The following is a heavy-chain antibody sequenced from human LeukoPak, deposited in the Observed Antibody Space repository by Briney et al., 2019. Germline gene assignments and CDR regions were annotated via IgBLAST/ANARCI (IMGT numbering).Heavy chain of an antibody. CDR1: GYTFTGYY. V-gene: IGHV1-2*02. CDR3: VSTAAGPAYYFDY. J-gene: IGHJ4*02. CDR2: INPNSGGT. D-gene: IGHD6-13*01. Sequence: ASVKVSCKASGYTFTGYYMHWVRRAPGQGLEWMGWINPNSGGTNYAQKFQGRVTMTRDTSISTAYMELSRLRSDDTAVYYCVSTAAGPAYYFDYWGQGTLVTVSS.